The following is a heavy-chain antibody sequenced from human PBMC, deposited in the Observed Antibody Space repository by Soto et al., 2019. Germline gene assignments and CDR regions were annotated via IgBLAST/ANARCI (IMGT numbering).Heavy chain of an antibody. CDR3: ASNSQYCRGGSCYAY. D-gene: IGHD2-15*01. J-gene: IGHJ4*02. Sequence: QVQLVQSGAEVKKPGSSGRVSGKASGGTFGRFSIIWGRQARGLGLEWMGGTIPILSTTNYAQKFQDRLIITADASTTTAYMELTSLKSDDTAVYYCASNSQYCRGGSCYAYWGQGTQVTVAS. CDR2: TIPILSTT. CDR1: GGTFGRFS. V-gene: IGHV1-69*01.